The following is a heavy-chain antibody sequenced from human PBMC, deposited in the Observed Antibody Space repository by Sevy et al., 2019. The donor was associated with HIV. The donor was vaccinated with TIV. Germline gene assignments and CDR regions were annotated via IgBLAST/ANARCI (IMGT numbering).Heavy chain of an antibody. J-gene: IGHJ4*02. CDR3: ARTPLLSIPGTTDVYFDN. D-gene: IGHD4-4*01. CDR2: IIPISGTT. CDR1: GGTFSNYA. V-gene: IGHV1-69*13. Sequence: ASVKVSCKASGGTFSNYALSWVRQVPGQGLEWMGGIIPISGTTKFTQTFQGRVTLTADESRSTAYMELSSLKSADTAVYYCARTPLLSIPGTTDVYFDNWGQGTLVTVSS.